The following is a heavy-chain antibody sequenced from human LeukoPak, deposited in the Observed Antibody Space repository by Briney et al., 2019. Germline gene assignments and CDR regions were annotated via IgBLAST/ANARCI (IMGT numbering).Heavy chain of an antibody. CDR2: INHSGST. CDR3: ARGYDSSGYIYYYYYMDV. D-gene: IGHD3-22*01. Sequence: SETLSLTCAVYGGSFSGHYWTWIRQPPGKGLEWIGEINHSGSTNYNPSLKSRVTISVDTSKNQFSLKLSSVTAADTAVYYCARGYDSSGYIYYYYYMDVWGKGTTVTVSS. J-gene: IGHJ6*03. V-gene: IGHV4-34*01. CDR1: GGSFSGHY.